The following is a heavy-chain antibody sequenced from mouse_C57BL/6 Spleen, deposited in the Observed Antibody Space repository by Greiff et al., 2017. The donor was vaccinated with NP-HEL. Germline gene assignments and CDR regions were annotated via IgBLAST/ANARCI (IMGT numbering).Heavy chain of an antibody. CDR3: ARGDYDYDGFAY. Sequence: EVQLQQSGPELVKPGASVKISCKASGYTFTDHYMNWVKQSHGKSLEWIGDINPNNGGTSYNQKFKGKATLTVDKSSSTAYMELRSLTSEDSAVYYCARGDYDYDGFAYWGQGTLVTVSA. CDR2: INPNNGGT. CDR1: GYTFTDHY. D-gene: IGHD2-4*01. J-gene: IGHJ3*01. V-gene: IGHV1-26*01.